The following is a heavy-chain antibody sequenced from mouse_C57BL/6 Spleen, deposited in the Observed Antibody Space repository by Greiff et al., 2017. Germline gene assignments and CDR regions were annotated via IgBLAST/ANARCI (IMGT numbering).Heavy chain of an antibody. CDR2: ISGGGGNT. Sequence: EVKLVESGGGLVKPGGSLKLSCAASGFTFSSYTMSWVRQTPEKRLEWVATISGGGGNTYYPDSVKGRFTISRDNAKTTLYMHMSSLRSEDTALYYCARLSSYYRPYFDYWGQGTTLTVSS. J-gene: IGHJ2*01. D-gene: IGHD2-10*01. CDR3: ARLSSYYRPYFDY. V-gene: IGHV5-9*01. CDR1: GFTFSSYT.